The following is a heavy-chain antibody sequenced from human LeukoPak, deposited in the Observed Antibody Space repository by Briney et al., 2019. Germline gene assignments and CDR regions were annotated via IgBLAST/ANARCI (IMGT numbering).Heavy chain of an antibody. J-gene: IGHJ4*02. CDR2: IYYSGST. V-gene: IGHV4-39*02. CDR3: AREATHDDRGFDY. D-gene: IGHD3-9*01. CDR1: GGSFSDYY. Sequence: PSETLSLTCAVYGGSFSDYYWDWIRQPPGKGLEWIGSIYYSGSTYYTPSLKSRVTISVDTSKNQFSLKLSSVTAADTAVYYCAREATHDDRGFDYWGQGTLVTVSS.